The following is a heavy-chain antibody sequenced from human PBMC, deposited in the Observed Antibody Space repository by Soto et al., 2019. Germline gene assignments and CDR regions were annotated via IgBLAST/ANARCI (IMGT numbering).Heavy chain of an antibody. CDR1: GFTFSNAW. Sequence: VQLVESGGGLVKPGGSLRLSCAASGFTFSNAWMNWVRQAPGKGLEWVGRIKSKTDGGTTDYAAPVKGRFTISRDDSKNTLYLQMNSLKTEDTAVYYCTTGSSGYYYYYYGMDVWGQGTTVTVSS. CDR3: TTGSSGYYYYYYGMDV. CDR2: IKSKTDGGTT. D-gene: IGHD3-9*01. V-gene: IGHV3-15*07. J-gene: IGHJ6*02.